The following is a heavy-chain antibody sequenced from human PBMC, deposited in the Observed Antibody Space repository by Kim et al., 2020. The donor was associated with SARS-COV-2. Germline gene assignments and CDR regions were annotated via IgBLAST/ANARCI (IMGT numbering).Heavy chain of an antibody. D-gene: IGHD2-15*01. CDR3: AKDWKVGVVAATSIPGYFDY. CDR2: ISGSGGST. CDR1: GFTFSSYA. Sequence: GGSLRLSCAASGFTFSSYAMSWVRQAPGKGLEWVSAISGSGGSTYYADSVKGRFTISRDNSKNTLYLQMNSLRAEDTAVYYCAKDWKVGVVAATSIPGYFDYWGQGTLVTVSS. J-gene: IGHJ4*02. V-gene: IGHV3-23*01.